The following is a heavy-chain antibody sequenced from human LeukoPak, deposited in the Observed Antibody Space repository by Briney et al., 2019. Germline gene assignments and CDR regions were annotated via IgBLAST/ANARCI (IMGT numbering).Heavy chain of an antibody. D-gene: IGHD4-17*01. CDR3: AGGTGDYDCFDY. J-gene: IGHJ4*02. CDR2: IYYSGST. Sequence: SETLSLTCTVSGGSITSASYYWGWVRQPPGKGLEWIGYIYYSGSTYYNPSLKSRVTILVDTSKNQFSLKLSSVTAADTAVYYCAGGTGDYDCFDYWGQGTLVTVSS. V-gene: IGHV4-30-4*08. CDR1: GGSITSASYY.